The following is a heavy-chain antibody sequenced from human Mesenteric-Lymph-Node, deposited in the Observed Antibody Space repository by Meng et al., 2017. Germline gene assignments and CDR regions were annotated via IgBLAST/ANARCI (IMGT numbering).Heavy chain of an antibody. D-gene: IGHD2-21*02. CDR3: ATRGIAYCGGDCYYYYYYGMDV. J-gene: IGHJ6*02. CDR2: INPNSGGT. CDR1: GYTFTSYG. V-gene: IGHV1-2*02. Sequence: ASVKVSCKASGYTFTSYGISWVRQAPGQGLEWMGWINPNSGGTNYAQKFQGRVTMTRDTSISTAYMELSRLRSDDTAVYYCATRGIAYCGGDCYYYYYYGMDVWGQGTTVTVSS.